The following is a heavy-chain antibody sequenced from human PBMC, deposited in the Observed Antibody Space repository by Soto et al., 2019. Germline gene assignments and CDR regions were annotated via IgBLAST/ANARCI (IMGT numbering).Heavy chain of an antibody. CDR3: ASETGSYYYYYMDV. J-gene: IGHJ6*03. CDR2: ISPILGIA. CDR1: GGTFSSYT. V-gene: IGHV1-69*02. Sequence: QVQLVQSGAEVKKPGSSVKVSCKASGGTFSSYTISWVRQAPGQGPEWMGRISPILGIANYAQKFQSRVTITADKSTSTAYMELSSLRSEDTAVYYCASETGSYYYYYMDVWGKGTTVTVSS. D-gene: IGHD3-9*01.